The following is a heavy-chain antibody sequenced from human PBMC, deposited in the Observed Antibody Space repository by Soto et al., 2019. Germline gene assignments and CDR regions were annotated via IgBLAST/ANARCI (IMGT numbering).Heavy chain of an antibody. V-gene: IGHV1-69*12. Sequence: QVQLVQSGAEVKKPGSSVKVSCKASGGTFSSYAISWVRQAPGQGLEWTGGIIPIFGTANYAQKFQGRVTITADESTSTAFMELGSLRSEDTAVYYCARDPYCGGDCYSRSYYYGMDVWRQGTTLTVSS. CDR3: ARDPYCGGDCYSRSYYYGMDV. D-gene: IGHD2-21*02. CDR2: IIPIFGTA. J-gene: IGHJ6*01. CDR1: GGTFSSYA.